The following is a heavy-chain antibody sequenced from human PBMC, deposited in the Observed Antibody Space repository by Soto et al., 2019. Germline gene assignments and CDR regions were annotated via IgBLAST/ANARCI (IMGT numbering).Heavy chain of an antibody. CDR1: GFTFRSYG. V-gene: IGHV3-30*18. J-gene: IGHJ3*02. CDR3: AKDSSVWSLLFAFDI. Sequence: QVQLVESGGGVVQPGRSLRLSCAASGFTFRSYGMHWVRQAPGKGLEWVAVISYEGSNKYYADSVKGRLTISRDNSKNTQYLQMNSLRAEDTAVYYCAKDSSVWSLLFAFDIWGQGTMVTVSS. CDR2: ISYEGSNK. D-gene: IGHD6-19*01.